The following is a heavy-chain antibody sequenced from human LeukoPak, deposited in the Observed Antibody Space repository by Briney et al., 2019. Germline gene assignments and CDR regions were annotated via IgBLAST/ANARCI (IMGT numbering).Heavy chain of an antibody. V-gene: IGHV3-23*01. CDR2: INASGGGT. Sequence: GGSLRLSCAASGFTFTPYPMSWFRQAPGKGLEWVSSINASGGGTYYADSVRGRSTTSRDNSRSTLFLQMNSLRTEDTAVYYCAKAPYCPYDVCRYFDYWGQGILVTVSS. CDR3: AKAPYCPYDVCRYFDY. J-gene: IGHJ4*02. CDR1: GFTFTPYP. D-gene: IGHD2-8*01.